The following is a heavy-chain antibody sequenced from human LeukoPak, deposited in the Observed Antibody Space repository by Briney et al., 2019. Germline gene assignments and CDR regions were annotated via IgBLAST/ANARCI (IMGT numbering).Heavy chain of an antibody. D-gene: IGHD5-18*01. J-gene: IGHJ4*02. CDR2: ISAYNGNT. CDR3: ARDNADSYDSTLFDY. V-gene: IGHV1-18*01. CDR1: GYTFTSYG. Sequence: ASVKVSCKASGYTFTSYGISWVRQAPGQGLEWMGWISAYNGNTNYAQKLQGRVTMTTDTSTSTTYMELRSLRSDDTAMYYCARDNADSYDSTLFDYWGQGTLVTVSS.